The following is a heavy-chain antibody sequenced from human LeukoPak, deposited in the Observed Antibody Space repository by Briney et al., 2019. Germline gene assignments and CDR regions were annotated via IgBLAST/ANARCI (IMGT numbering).Heavy chain of an antibody. V-gene: IGHV3-23*01. J-gene: IGHJ4*02. Sequence: GGSLRLSCAASGFTFSTYAVNWVRQAPGKGLEWVSAISGSGGSTYYADSVKGRFTISRDNSKNTLYLQMNSLRAEDTAVYYCAKLRRFGESDYWGQGTLVTVSS. CDR1: GFTFSTYA. D-gene: IGHD3-10*01. CDR3: AKLRRFGESDY. CDR2: ISGSGGST.